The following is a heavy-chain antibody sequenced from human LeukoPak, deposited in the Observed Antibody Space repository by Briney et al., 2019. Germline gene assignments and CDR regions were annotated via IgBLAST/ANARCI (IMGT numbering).Heavy chain of an antibody. CDR1: GGSFSGYY. CDR3: ARDGLPRRLVPFDY. Sequence: SETLSLTCAVYGGSFSGYYWSWIRQPPGKGLEWIGEINHSGSTNYNPSLKSRVTISVDTSKNQFSLKLSSVTAADTAVYYCARDGLPRRLVPFDYWGQGTLVTVSS. CDR2: INHSGST. D-gene: IGHD6-19*01. V-gene: IGHV4-34*01. J-gene: IGHJ4*02.